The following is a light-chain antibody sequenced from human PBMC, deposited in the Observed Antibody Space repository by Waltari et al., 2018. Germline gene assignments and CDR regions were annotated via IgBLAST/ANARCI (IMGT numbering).Light chain of an antibody. CDR1: HHIDNN. J-gene: IGKJ2*01. CDR2: AAS. CDR3: QQSQGVPFT. V-gene: IGKV1-39*01. Sequence: IQMTQSPSSLSASIGDRVTITCRASHHIDNNLNWYQKKHGKAPKLLIYAASTLQSGVPSRFTGSGYGTDFTLTISSLQPEDIATYSCQQSQGVPFTFGQGTKVELK.